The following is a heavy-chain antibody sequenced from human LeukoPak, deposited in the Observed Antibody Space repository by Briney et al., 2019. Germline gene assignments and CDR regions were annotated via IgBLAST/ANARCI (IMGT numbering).Heavy chain of an antibody. J-gene: IGHJ3*02. Sequence: GWSLRLSCAASGFTFSSYEIDWVLQAPGKGLEWVSYISSSGSTIYYADSVKGRFTTSRDNAKNSLYLQMNSLRAEDTAVYYCARGGGDYEDPFDIWGQGTMVTVSS. CDR2: ISSSGSTI. V-gene: IGHV3-48*03. D-gene: IGHD4-17*01. CDR1: GFTFSSYE. CDR3: ARGGGDYEDPFDI.